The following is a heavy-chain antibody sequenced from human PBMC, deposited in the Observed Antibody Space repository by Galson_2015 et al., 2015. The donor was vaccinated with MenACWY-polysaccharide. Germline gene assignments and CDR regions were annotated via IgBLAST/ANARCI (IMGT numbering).Heavy chain of an antibody. CDR2: IKSKTTGGTI. V-gene: IGHV3-15*01. J-gene: IGHJ4*02. CDR1: GFTFSNAW. D-gene: IGHD2-8*02. CDR3: NTGGGHTTGLDY. Sequence: SLRLSCAGFGFTFSNAWMNWVRQAPGKGLEWVGRIKSKTTGGTIEYAAPVKGRFTISRDDSKNTVYLQMNSLKTEDTAVYYCNTGGGHTTGLDYWGQETLVTVSS.